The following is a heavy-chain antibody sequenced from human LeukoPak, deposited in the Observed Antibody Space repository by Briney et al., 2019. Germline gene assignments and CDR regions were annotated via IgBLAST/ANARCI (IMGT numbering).Heavy chain of an antibody. CDR3: ARDWRYSSGWYSD. CDR2: MFHGGGST. D-gene: IGHD6-19*01. J-gene: IGHJ4*02. CDR1: GGSISSSSYY. V-gene: IGHV4-39*07. Sequence: SETLSLTCTVSGGSISSSSYYWGWIRQPPGKGLEWIGNMFHGGGSTYYNPSLKSRVTISVDTSKNQFSLKLSSVTAADTAVYYCARDWRYSSGWYSDWGQGTLVTVSS.